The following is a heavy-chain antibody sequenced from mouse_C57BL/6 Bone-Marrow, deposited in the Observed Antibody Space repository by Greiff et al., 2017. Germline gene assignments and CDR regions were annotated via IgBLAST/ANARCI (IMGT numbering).Heavy chain of an antibody. CDR3: AYYYGSSYVAY. V-gene: IGHV14-2*01. CDR1: GFNLTDYY. Sequence: EVQLVESGAELVKPGASVKLSCTASGFNLTDYYMHWVKQRTEQGLEWIGRLDPEDGETKYAPKFQGKDTITADTSSNTAYLQLSSLTSEDTAGYYGAYYYGSSYVAYWGQGTRVTVSA. D-gene: IGHD1-1*01. J-gene: IGHJ3*01. CDR2: LDPEDGET.